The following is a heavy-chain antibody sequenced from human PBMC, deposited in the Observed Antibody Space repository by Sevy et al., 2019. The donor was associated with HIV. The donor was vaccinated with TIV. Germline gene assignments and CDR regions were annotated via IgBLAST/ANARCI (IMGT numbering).Heavy chain of an antibody. J-gene: IGHJ4*02. CDR1: GFSFSSHG. D-gene: IGHD1-1*01. Sequence: GGSLRLSCAASGFSFSSHGMHWVRQAPGKGLEWQAVISYDGNKRYYADSVKGRFTISRDNSKNTLYLQMNSLRAEDTAVYYCARDGDWYNYAPSDYWGQGTLVTVS. CDR2: ISYDGNKR. CDR3: ARDGDWYNYAPSDY. V-gene: IGHV3-30*03.